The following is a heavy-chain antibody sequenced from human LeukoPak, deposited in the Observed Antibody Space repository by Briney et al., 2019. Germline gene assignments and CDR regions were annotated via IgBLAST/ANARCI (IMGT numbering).Heavy chain of an antibody. CDR1: GFTFSSYG. V-gene: IGHV3-30*18. D-gene: IGHD3-9*01. CDR3: AKVLGRYFDRLSSGMDV. CDR2: ISYDGSNK. Sequence: GGSLRLSCAASGFTFSSYGMHWVRQAPGKGLEWVAVISYDGSNKYYADSVKGRFTISRDNSKNTLYLQMNSLRAEDTAVYYCAKVLGRYFDRLSSGMDVWGQGTTVTVSS. J-gene: IGHJ6*02.